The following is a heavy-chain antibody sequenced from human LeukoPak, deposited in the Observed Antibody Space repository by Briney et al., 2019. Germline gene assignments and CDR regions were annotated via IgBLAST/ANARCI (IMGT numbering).Heavy chain of an antibody. CDR2: IYPGDSDT. CDR3: ARGGYSYGSPLDY. Sequence: GESLKISCKGSGYSFTSYWIGWVRQMPGKGLEWMGVIYPGDSDTRYSPSFQGQVTISADKSISTAYLQWSSLKASDTAMYSCARGGYSYGSPLDYWGQGTLVTVSS. V-gene: IGHV5-51*01. CDR1: GYSFTSYW. J-gene: IGHJ4*02. D-gene: IGHD5-18*01.